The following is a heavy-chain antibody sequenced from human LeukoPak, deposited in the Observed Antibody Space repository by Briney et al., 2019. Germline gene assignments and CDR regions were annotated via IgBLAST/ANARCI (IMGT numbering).Heavy chain of an antibody. V-gene: IGHV1-18*01. CDR3: ARVARGEYGMDV. CDR2: ISAYNGNT. CDR1: GYTFTSYG. J-gene: IGHJ6*02. Sequence: ASVNVSCKASGYTFTSYGISWVRQAPGQGLEWVGWISAYNGNTNYAQKLQGRVTMTTDTSTSTAYMELRSLRSDDTAVYYCARVARGEYGMDVWGQGTTVTVSS.